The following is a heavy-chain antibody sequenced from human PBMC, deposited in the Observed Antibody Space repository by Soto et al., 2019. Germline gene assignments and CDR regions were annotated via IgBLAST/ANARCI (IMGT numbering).Heavy chain of an antibody. J-gene: IGHJ4*02. CDR1: GFSFSGYW. Sequence: GGSLRLSCAASGFSFSGYWMHWVRQAPGKGLVWVSRINTDGSSRTYADSVKGRFTISRDNGKNTLYLQMNSLRVEDTAVYYCVRAAARGDDWGQGTLVTVSS. CDR2: INTDGSSR. V-gene: IGHV3-74*01. D-gene: IGHD3-10*01. CDR3: VRAAARGDD.